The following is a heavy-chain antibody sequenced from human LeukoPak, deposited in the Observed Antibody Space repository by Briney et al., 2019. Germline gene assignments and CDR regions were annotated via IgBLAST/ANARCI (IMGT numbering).Heavy chain of an antibody. V-gene: IGHV3-7*01. CDR3: ARDLTGYYYMDV. J-gene: IGHJ6*03. Sequence: GGSLRLSCAASGFTFSSYAMSWVRQAPGKGLEWVANIKQDGSEKYYVDSVKGRFTISRDNAKNSLYLQMNSLRAEDTAVYYCARDLTGYYYMDVWGKGTTVTVSS. CDR1: GFTFSSYA. CDR2: IKQDGSEK. D-gene: IGHD4-11*01.